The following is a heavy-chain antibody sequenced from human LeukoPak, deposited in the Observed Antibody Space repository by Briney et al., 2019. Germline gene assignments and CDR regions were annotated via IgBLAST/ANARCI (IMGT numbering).Heavy chain of an antibody. CDR2: IYYSGST. CDR1: GGSISSGGYY. CDR3: ARGPNSSGYYYYFDY. V-gene: IGHV4-31*03. Sequence: SETLSLTCTVSGGSISSGGYYWSWIRQHPGKGLEWIGYIYYSGSTYYNPSLKSRVTISVDTSKNQFSLKLSSVTAADTAVHYCARGPNSSGYYYYFDYWGQGTLVTVSS. D-gene: IGHD3-22*01. J-gene: IGHJ4*02.